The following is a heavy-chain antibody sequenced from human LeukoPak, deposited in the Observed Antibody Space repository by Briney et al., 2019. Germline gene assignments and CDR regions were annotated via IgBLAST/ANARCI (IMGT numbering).Heavy chain of an antibody. CDR2: INPSGGST. CDR3: AKGPDKSYYFYYMDV. J-gene: IGHJ6*03. CDR1: GYTFTSYY. Sequence: ASVKVSCKASGYTFTSYYMHWVRQAPGQGLERMGIINPSGGSTSYAQKFQGRVTMTRDTSTSTVYMELSSLRSEDTALYYCAKGPDKSYYFYYMDVWGKGTTVTVSS. V-gene: IGHV1-46*01. D-gene: IGHD3-9*01.